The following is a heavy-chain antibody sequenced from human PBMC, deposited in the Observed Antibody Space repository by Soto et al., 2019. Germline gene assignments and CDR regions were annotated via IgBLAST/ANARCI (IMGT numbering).Heavy chain of an antibody. CDR2: SFSNDEK. CDR3: ARYIVASKRSYHYHGMDV. Sequence: SGPTLVNPTETLTLTCTVSGFSLSHARMGVSWIRQPPGKAVEWLAHSFSNDEKSYSTALKSRLTISKETSNSQVVLTMTNMDPVDTATYYCARYIVASKRSYHYHGMDVWGQGTTGTLSS. D-gene: IGHD5-12*01. V-gene: IGHV2-26*01. J-gene: IGHJ6*02. CDR1: GFSLSHARMG.